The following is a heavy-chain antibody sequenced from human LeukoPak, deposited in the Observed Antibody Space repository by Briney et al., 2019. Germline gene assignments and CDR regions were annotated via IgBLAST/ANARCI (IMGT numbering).Heavy chain of an antibody. CDR1: GFTFDDYG. Sequence: PGGSLRLSCAASGFTFDDYGMSWVRQAPGKGLEWVSGINWNGGSTGYADSVKGRFTISRDNAKNSLYLQMNSLGAEDTALYYCARPTGGNYGFDYWGQGTLVTVSS. D-gene: IGHD3-10*01. J-gene: IGHJ4*02. V-gene: IGHV3-20*04. CDR2: INWNGGST. CDR3: ARPTGGNYGFDY.